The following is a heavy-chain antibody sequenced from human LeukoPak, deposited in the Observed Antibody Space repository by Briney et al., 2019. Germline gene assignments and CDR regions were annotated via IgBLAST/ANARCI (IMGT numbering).Heavy chain of an antibody. J-gene: IGHJ5*02. D-gene: IGHD3-10*01. CDR2: ISGSGGST. CDR1: GFTFSSYD. Sequence: GGSLRLSCAASGFTFSSYDMSWDRQAPGKGLEWVSAISGSGGSTYYADSVKGRFTISRDNSKNTLYLQMNSLRAEDTAVYYCAKSLGMVRGVIGDNWFDPWGQGSLVTVSS. CDR3: AKSLGMVRGVIGDNWFDP. V-gene: IGHV3-23*01.